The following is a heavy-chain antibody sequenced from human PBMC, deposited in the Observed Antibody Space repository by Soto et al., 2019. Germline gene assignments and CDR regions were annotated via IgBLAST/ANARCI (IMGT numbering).Heavy chain of an antibody. CDR3: ASPTKPLYYYYGMDV. Sequence: PGESLKISCKGSGYSFGSYWIGWVRQAPGQGLEWMGGIIPIFGTANYAQKFQGRVTITADESTSTAYMELSSLRSEDTAVYYCASPTKPLYYYYGMDVWGQGTTVTVSS. CDR2: IIPIFGTA. D-gene: IGHD1-1*01. J-gene: IGHJ6*02. CDR1: GYSFGSYW. V-gene: IGHV1-69*01.